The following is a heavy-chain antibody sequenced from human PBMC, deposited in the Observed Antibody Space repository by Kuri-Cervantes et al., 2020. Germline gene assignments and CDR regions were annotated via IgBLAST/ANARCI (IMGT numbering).Heavy chain of an antibody. CDR3: IHGDGRYFDY. V-gene: IGHV4-31*03. CDR1: GGSISSGGYY. J-gene: IGHJ4*02. CDR2: IYYSGST. Sequence: LRLSCTVSGGSISSGGYYWSWIRQHPGKGLEWIGYIYYSGSTYYNPSLKSRVTISVDTSKNQFSLKLSFVTAADTAVYFCIHGDGRYFDYWGQGTLVTVSS. D-gene: IGHD4-17*01.